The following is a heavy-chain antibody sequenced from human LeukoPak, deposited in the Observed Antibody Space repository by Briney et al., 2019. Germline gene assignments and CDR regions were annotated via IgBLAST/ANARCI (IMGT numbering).Heavy chain of an antibody. J-gene: IGHJ4*02. Sequence: SQTLSLTCTVSGGSISSGDYYWSWIRQPPGKGLEWIGYIYYSGSTYHNPSLKSRVTISVDTSKNQFSLKLSSVTAADTAVYYCARTSQLWLTAFDYWGQGTLVTVSS. V-gene: IGHV4-30-4*01. CDR2: IYYSGST. CDR3: ARTSQLWLTAFDY. D-gene: IGHD5-18*01. CDR1: GGSISSGDYY.